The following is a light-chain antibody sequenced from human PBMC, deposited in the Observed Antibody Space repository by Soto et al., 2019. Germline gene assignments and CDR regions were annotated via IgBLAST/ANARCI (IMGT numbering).Light chain of an antibody. Sequence: ETVLTQSPATLSLSPGERATLSCRASQSVSSYLAWYQQKPGQAPRLLIYDAFNRATDIPARFSGSGSGTDFTLTISSLEPEDFAIYYWQQRSNWPLTFGGGTKVEIK. V-gene: IGKV3-11*01. CDR1: QSVSSY. CDR3: QQRSNWPLT. CDR2: DAF. J-gene: IGKJ4*01.